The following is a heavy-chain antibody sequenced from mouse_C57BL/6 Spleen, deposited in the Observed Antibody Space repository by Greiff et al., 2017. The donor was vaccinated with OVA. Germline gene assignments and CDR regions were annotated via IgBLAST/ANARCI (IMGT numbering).Heavy chain of an antibody. CDR2: IFPGSGST. D-gene: IGHD1-1*01. Sequence: VHLVESGPELVKPGASVKISCKASGYTFTDYYINWVKQRPGQGLEWIGWIFPGSGSTYYNEKFKGKATLTVDKSSSTAYMLLSSLTSEDSAVYFCARGSYYGSSYDYYAMDYWGQGTSVTVSS. CDR3: ARGSYYGSSYDYYAMDY. J-gene: IGHJ4*01. V-gene: IGHV1-75*01. CDR1: GYTFTDYY.